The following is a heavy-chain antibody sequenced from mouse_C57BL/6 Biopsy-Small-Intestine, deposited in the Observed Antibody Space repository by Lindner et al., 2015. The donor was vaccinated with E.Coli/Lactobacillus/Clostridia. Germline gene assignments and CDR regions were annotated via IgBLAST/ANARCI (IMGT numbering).Heavy chain of an antibody. CDR2: INPKNGGT. Sequence: VQLQESGPELVKPGASVKMSCKASGYTFTDYNMHWVKQSHGKSPEWIGYINPKNGGTSYNQKFKGKATLTVNKSSSTAYMELRSLTSEGSAVYYCASDGYYFDYWGQGTTLTVSS. D-gene: IGHD2-3*01. J-gene: IGHJ2*01. CDR1: GYTFTDYN. V-gene: IGHV1-22*01. CDR3: ASDGYYFDY.